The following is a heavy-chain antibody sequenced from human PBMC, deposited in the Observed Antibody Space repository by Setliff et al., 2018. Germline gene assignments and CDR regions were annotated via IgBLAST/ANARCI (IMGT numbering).Heavy chain of an antibody. J-gene: IGHJ4*02. CDR3: ARRTEYYNFWSGYYDY. CDR2: IYTSGST. D-gene: IGHD3-3*01. CDR1: GFYISGGYC. V-gene: IGHV4-61*02. Sequence: SETLSLTCTVSGFYISGGYCWGWIRQPAGKGLEWIGRIYTSGSTNYNPSLKSRVTISVDTSKNQFSLKLSSVTAADTAVYYCARRTEYYNFWSGYYDYWGQGTLVTVSS.